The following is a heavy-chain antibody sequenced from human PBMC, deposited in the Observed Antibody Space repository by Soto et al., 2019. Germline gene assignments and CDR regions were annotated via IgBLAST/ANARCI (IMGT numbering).Heavy chain of an antibody. V-gene: IGHV1-18*01. J-gene: IGHJ3*02. CDR3: AREAYCGGDCYSGYAFDI. D-gene: IGHD2-21*02. CDR1: GYTYTSYG. Sequence: ASVKVSCKSSGYTYTSYGINWVRQAPGQGLEWMGWISAYNGATNYAQKLEGRVTMTTDTSTSTAYLDLRSLRSDDTAVYYCAREAYCGGDCYSGYAFDIWGQGTMVTVSS. CDR2: ISAYNGAT.